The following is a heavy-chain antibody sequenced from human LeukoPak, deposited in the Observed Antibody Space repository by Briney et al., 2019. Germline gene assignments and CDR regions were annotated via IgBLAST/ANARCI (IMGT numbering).Heavy chain of an antibody. CDR2: INPSGGST. Sequence: ASVKASCKASGYTFTSYYMHWVRQAPGQGLEWMGIINPSGGSTRYAQKFQGRVTMTRDTSTSTVYMELSSLRSEDTAVYYCARGEWELRVDYWGQGTLVTVSS. CDR3: ARGEWELRVDY. D-gene: IGHD1-26*01. CDR1: GYTFTSYY. V-gene: IGHV1-46*01. J-gene: IGHJ4*02.